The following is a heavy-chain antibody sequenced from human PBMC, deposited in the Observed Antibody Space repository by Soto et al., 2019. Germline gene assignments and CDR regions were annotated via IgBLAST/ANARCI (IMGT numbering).Heavy chain of an antibody. D-gene: IGHD1-26*01. V-gene: IGHV3-23*01. Sequence: EVQLLETGGGLVQPGGSLRLSCAASGFIFSSYAMSWVRQAPGKGLEWVSAISGSGGSTYYADSVKGRFTISIDKSKNKRYLQMNSQLAEDTAVYYGANSLTGATCSHHPRYYYCMDVWGQGTTVTVSS. J-gene: IGHJ6*02. CDR2: ISGSGGST. CDR1: GFIFSSYA. CDR3: ANSLTGATCSHHPRYYYCMDV.